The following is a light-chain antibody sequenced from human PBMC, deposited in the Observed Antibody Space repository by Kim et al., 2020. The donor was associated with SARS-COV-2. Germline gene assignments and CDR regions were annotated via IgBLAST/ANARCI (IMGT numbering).Light chain of an antibody. CDR1: SRDVGGYNP. J-gene: IGLJ2*01. Sequence: GQSVTIPRTGTSRDVGGYNPVSWYQQHPGQAPKLMIYDGRKRPSGVPDRFSGSKAGNPASLAISGLQAEDEGDYFCRSYAGRYTGVFGGGTKLTVL. CDR2: DGR. CDR3: RSYAGRYTGV. V-gene: IGLV2-11*01.